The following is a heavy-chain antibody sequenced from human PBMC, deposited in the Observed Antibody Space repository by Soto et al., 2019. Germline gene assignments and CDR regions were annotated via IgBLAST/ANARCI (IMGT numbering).Heavy chain of an antibody. D-gene: IGHD6-13*01. J-gene: IGHJ4*02. CDR2: ISGSGGST. CDR3: AKHIAAAGTPYDY. V-gene: IGHV3-23*01. Sequence: GSLRLYCAASGFTFSSYAMSWVRQAPGKGLEWVSAISGSGGSTYYADSVKGRFTISRDNSKNTLYLQMNSLRAEDTAVYYCAKHIAAAGTPYDYWGQGTLVTVSS. CDR1: GFTFSSYA.